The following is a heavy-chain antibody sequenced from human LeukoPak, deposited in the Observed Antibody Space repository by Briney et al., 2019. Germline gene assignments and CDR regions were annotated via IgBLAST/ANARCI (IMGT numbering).Heavy chain of an antibody. CDR1: GGSISSGSYY. J-gene: IGHJ6*03. CDR2: IYTSGST. Sequence: PSQTLSLTCTVSGGSISSGSYYWSWIRQPAGKGLEWIGRIYTSGSTNYNPSLKSRVTISVDTSKNQFSLKLSSVTAADTAVYYCARDVAYYYDSSGYYRYYYYMDVWGKGTTVTVSS. CDR3: ARDVAYYYDSSGYYRYYYYMDV. D-gene: IGHD3-22*01. V-gene: IGHV4-61*02.